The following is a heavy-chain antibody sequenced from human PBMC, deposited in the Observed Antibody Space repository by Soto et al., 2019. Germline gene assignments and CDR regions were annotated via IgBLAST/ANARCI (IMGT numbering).Heavy chain of an antibody. Sequence: PSETLSLTCAVYGGSFSGHYWGWIRQPPGKGLEWIGSIYYSGSTYYNPSLKSRVTISVDTSKNQFSLKLSSVTAADTAVYYCSGWVGSSGWYSWGQGTLVTVSS. CDR2: IYYSGST. CDR1: GGSFSGHY. J-gene: IGHJ4*02. CDR3: SGWVGSSGWYS. D-gene: IGHD6-19*01. V-gene: IGHV4-39*01.